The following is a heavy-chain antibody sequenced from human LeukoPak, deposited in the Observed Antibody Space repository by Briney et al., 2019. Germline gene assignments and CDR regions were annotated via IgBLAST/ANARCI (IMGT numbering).Heavy chain of an antibody. CDR1: GFTFSDYS. Sequence: PGGSLRLSCEASGFTFSDYSMNWVRQAPGKGLEWVSAISGSSSYIHYADSAKGRFTISRDNAKNSLYLQMNSLRAEDTALYYCAKSFYYYYGMDVWGQGTTVTVSS. D-gene: IGHD2/OR15-2a*01. J-gene: IGHJ6*02. V-gene: IGHV3-21*04. CDR3: AKSFYYYYGMDV. CDR2: ISGSSSYI.